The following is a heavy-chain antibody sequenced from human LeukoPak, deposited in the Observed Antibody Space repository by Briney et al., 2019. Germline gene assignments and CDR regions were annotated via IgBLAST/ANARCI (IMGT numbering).Heavy chain of an antibody. J-gene: IGHJ4*02. Sequence: PGRSLRLSCAASGFTFSNYGMHWVRQASGKGLEWIAVIWYDGSKTHYVDSVKGRFTISRDNSKSTLYLQMDSLRAEDTAVYYCGKDIIGAGDYWGQGTLVTVSS. CDR2: IWYDGSKT. D-gene: IGHD2/OR15-2a*01. CDR3: GKDIIGAGDY. CDR1: GFTFSNYG. V-gene: IGHV3-33*06.